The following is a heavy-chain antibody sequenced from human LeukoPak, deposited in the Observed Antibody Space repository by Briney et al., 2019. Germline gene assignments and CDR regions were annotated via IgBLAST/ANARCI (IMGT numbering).Heavy chain of an antibody. CDR1: GGSISSYY. CDR3: ARDISGSSYPYFDY. CDR2: IYHSGST. Sequence: SETLSLTCTVSGGSISSYYWSWIRQPPGKRLEWIGYIYHSGSTNYNSSLKSRVTISVDTSKNQFSLKLSSVTAADTAVYYCARDISGSSYPYFDYWGQGTLVTVSS. D-gene: IGHD1-26*01. J-gene: IGHJ4*02. V-gene: IGHV4-59*12.